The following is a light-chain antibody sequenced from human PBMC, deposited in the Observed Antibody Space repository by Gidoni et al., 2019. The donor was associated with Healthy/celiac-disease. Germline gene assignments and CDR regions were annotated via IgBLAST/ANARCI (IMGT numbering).Light chain of an antibody. CDR2: AAS. CDR1: QNISSY. Sequence: DIQMTQYPSSLYASVGDRVTITCRASQNISSYLNWYQQKPGKAPKLLIYAASSLHSAVPSRFSVSGSGTDFTLTISSLQPEDFATYYCQQSYSTPPTFGQGTKVEIK. CDR3: QQSYSTPPT. V-gene: IGKV1-39*01. J-gene: IGKJ1*01.